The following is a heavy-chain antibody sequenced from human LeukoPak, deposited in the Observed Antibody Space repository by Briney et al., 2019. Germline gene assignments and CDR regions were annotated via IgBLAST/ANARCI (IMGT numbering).Heavy chain of an antibody. V-gene: IGHV1-46*01. J-gene: IGHJ5*02. CDR1: GYTFTSYY. CDR3: ARAPRTTVTTRGWWFDP. D-gene: IGHD4-17*01. Sequence: ASVKVSCKAPGYTFTSYYMHWVRQAPGQGLEWMGIINPSGGSTSYAQKFQGRVTMTRDTSTSTVYMELSSLRSEDTAVYYCARAPRTTVTTRGWWFDPWGQGTLVTVSS. CDR2: INPSGGST.